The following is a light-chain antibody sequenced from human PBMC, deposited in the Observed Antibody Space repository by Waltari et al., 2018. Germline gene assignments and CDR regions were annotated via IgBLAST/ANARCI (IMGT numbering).Light chain of an antibody. J-gene: IGKJ2*02. Sequence: DIQKTKSPSSLSASVGDRVTITCQASQHIYNYLNWYQQKPGKAPKLLIYAASNLQTGVPSRFSGGGSGTDFTFVISNLQPEDIATYYCQQYEGLPRTFGQGTKLEMK. CDR1: QHIYNY. V-gene: IGKV1-33*01. CDR2: AAS. CDR3: QQYEGLPRT.